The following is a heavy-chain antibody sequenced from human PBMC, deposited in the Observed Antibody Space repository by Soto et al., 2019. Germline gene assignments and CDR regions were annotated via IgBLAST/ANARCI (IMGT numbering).Heavy chain of an antibody. V-gene: IGHV4-61*08. Sequence: PSETLSLTCTVSGGSISSGGYYWSWIRQHPGKGLEWIGYIYDSGSTYYNPSLKSRVTLSVDTSKNQFSLKLRSVTAADTAVYYCARENWGNSNWFDPWGQGTLVTVSS. CDR3: ARENWGNSNWFDP. CDR1: GGSISSGGYY. D-gene: IGHD3-16*01. CDR2: IYDSGST. J-gene: IGHJ5*02.